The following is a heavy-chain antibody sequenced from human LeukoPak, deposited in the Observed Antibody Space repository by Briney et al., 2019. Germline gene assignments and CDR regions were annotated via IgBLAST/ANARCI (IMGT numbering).Heavy chain of an antibody. J-gene: IGHJ3*02. Sequence: SETLSLTCAVYGVSFSGYYWSWIRQPPGKGLEWIGEINHSGNTNYNPSLKSRVTISVDTSKNQFSLKLSSVTAADTAVYYCARDYYYDSSAYFDAFDIWGQGTMVTVSS. V-gene: IGHV4-34*01. D-gene: IGHD3-22*01. CDR2: INHSGNT. CDR1: GVSFSGYY. CDR3: ARDYYYDSSAYFDAFDI.